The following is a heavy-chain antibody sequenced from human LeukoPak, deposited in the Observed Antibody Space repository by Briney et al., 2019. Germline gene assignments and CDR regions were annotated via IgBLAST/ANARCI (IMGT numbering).Heavy chain of an antibody. CDR2: IYDTGST. CDR3: ARHGRSDADAFDI. Sequence: SETLSLTCTVSGGSIRNFYWSWVRQPPGKRLEWIGYIYDTGSTKYNPSLKSRVTMSVGTSKNQFSMKMYSVTAADTAIYYCARHGRSDADAFDIWGQGTVVSVSS. CDR1: GGSIRNFY. J-gene: IGHJ3*02. V-gene: IGHV4-59*08.